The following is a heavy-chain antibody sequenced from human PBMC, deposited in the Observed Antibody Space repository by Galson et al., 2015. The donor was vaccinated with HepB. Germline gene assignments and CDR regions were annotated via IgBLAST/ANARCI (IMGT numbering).Heavy chain of an antibody. CDR2: INPNSGGT. Sequence: SVKVSCKASGYTFTAYYMHWVRQAPGQGLEWMGWINPNSGGTNYAQKFQGRVTMTRDTSVSTAYMELSRLTSDDTAFYYCARDYGGNSPFLFDYWGQGTLVTVSS. CDR1: GYTFTAYY. CDR3: ARDYGGNSPFLFDY. J-gene: IGHJ4*02. V-gene: IGHV1-2*02. D-gene: IGHD4-23*01.